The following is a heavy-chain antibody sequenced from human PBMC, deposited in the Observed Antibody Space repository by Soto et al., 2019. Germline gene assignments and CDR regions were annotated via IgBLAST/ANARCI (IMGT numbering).Heavy chain of an antibody. CDR2: IDPRDSYV. CDR1: GYTFTTFW. V-gene: IGHV5-10-1*01. CDR3: ARIYCTTTTCDSWFDP. Sequence: GESLKISCTGFGYTFTTFWISWVRQMPGKGLEWMGRIDPRDSYVTYSPSFEGHVNISVDKSISTAYLQWGSLKASDTAIYYCARIYCTTTTCDSWFDPWGQGTLVTVSS. J-gene: IGHJ5*02. D-gene: IGHD2-2*01.